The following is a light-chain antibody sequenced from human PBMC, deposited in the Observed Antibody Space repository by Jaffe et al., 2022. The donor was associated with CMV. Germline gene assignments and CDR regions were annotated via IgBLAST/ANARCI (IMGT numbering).Light chain of an antibody. V-gene: IGLV2-14*03. CDR3: SSYTSSSTWV. J-gene: IGLJ3*02. Sequence: QSALTQPASVSGSPGQSITISCTGTSSDVGAYNYVSWYQQHPGKAPKLMIYDVSYRPSGVSNRFSGSKSGNTASLTISGLQPEDQADYYCSSYTSSSTWVFGGGTKLTVL. CDR2: DVS. CDR1: SSDVGAYNY.